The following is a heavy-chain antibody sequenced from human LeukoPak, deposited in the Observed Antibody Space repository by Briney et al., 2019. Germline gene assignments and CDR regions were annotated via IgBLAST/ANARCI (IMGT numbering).Heavy chain of an antibody. D-gene: IGHD6-13*01. CDR2: TYYRSKWYN. J-gene: IGHJ4*02. Sequence: SQTLSLTCAISGDSVSSNSAAWHWIRQSPSRGLEWLGRTYYRSKWYNDYAVSVKSRITINPDTSKNQFSLQLTSVTPEDTAVYYCARVSSSWSPSLSVTHYFDSWGQGALVTVSS. V-gene: IGHV6-1*01. CDR1: GDSVSSNSAA. CDR3: ARVSSSWSPSLSVTHYFDS.